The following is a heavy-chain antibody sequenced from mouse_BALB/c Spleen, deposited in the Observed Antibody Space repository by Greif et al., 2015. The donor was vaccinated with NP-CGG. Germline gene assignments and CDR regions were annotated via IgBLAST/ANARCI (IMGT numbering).Heavy chain of an antibody. Sequence: EVKLVESGPSLVKPSQTLSLTCSVTGDSITSGYWNWIRKFPGNKLEYMGYISYSGSTYYNPSLKSRISITRDTSKNQYYLQLNSVTTEDTATYYCARSPLGNDWYFDVWGAGTTVTVSS. D-gene: IGHD2-1*01. J-gene: IGHJ1*01. CDR1: GDSITSGY. CDR2: ISYSGST. CDR3: ARSPLGNDWYFDV. V-gene: IGHV3-8*02.